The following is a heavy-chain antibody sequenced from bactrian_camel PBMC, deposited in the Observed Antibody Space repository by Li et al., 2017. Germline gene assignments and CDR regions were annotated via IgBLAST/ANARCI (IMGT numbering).Heavy chain of an antibody. J-gene: IGHJ4*01. CDR3: ASAPDGWHGFWDS. CDR1: LYIYSSYC. V-gene: IGHV3S53*01. Sequence: HVQLVESGGESVQSGGSLRLSCEISLYIYSSYCMGWFRQVSGKKREAVAVLNHDGTLKYAEFVKGRFTASADNAKNTVYLQMNSLKPEDTALYYCASAPDGWHGFWDSWGQGTQVTVS. CDR2: LNHDGTL. D-gene: IGHD7*01.